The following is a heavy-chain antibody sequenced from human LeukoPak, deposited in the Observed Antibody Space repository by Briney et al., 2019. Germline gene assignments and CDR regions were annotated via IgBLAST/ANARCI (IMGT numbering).Heavy chain of an antibody. Sequence: PSETLSLTCSVSGGSVISGSYYWSWIRQPAGKGLEWIGLIYTSGTTNYNPSLKSRVTISIDTSNNQFSLKLTSMTAADTAVYYCARELGNWGQGTLVTVSS. V-gene: IGHV4-61*02. CDR3: ARELGN. D-gene: IGHD3-16*01. CDR2: IYTSGTT. J-gene: IGHJ4*02. CDR1: GGSVISGSYY.